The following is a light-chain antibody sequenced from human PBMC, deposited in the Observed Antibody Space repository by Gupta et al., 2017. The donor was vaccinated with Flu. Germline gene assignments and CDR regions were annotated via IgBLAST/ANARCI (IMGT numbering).Light chain of an antibody. CDR1: QDIRNC. CDR3: QHDYGYPLT. J-gene: IGKJ3*01. Sequence: AIRMTQSPSSFSASTGDRVTITCRASQDIRNCLAWYQQKPGKAPKLLIYAAATLQSGVPSRFSGYGSGTDFTLTISSLQSEDFATYYCQHDYGYPLTFGPGTKVDIK. V-gene: IGKV1-8*01. CDR2: AAA.